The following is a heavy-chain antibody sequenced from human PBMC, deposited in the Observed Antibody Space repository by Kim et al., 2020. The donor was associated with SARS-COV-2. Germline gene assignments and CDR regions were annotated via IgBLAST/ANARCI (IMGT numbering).Heavy chain of an antibody. CDR2: INPNNGAT. CDR1: GYTFNTNY. CDR3: AREVLSREDWYFDL. Sequence: ASVKVSCKASGYTFNTNYIHWVRQAPGQGLEWMGRINPNNGATNDAQKFQGRVTITTDTSVSTAYMELSRLGYDDTAVYYCAREVLSREDWYFDLWGRGTLVTVSS. J-gene: IGHJ2*01. V-gene: IGHV1-2*06. D-gene: IGHD1-26*01.